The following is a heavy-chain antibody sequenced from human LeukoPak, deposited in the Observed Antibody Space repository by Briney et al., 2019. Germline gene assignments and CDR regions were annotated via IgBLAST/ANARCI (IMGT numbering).Heavy chain of an antibody. CDR1: GYTLTELS. CDR2: FDPEDGET. J-gene: IGHJ4*02. V-gene: IGHV1-24*01. D-gene: IGHD3-9*01. Sequence: ASVKVSCTVSGYTLTELSMHWVRQAPGKGLEWMGGFDPEDGETIYAQKFQGRVTMTEDTSTDTAYMELSSLRSEDTAVYYCATSNGIRYFDWLSFDYWGQGTLVTVSS. CDR3: ATSNGIRYFDWLSFDY.